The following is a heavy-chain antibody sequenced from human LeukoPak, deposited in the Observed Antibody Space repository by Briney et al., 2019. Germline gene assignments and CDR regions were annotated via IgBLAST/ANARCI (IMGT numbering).Heavy chain of an antibody. CDR1: GFPFSSYA. CDR3: VKDHGWLLYS. V-gene: IGHV3-23*01. J-gene: IGHJ4*02. CDR2: ISVSGDSA. Sequence: GGSLRLSCAASGFPFSSYAMSWVRQAPGKGLEWVSGISVSGDSAYYAGSVEGRFTISRDNSKNTLYLQMNSLRADDTAVYYCVKDHGWLLYSWGQGTLVTVSS. D-gene: IGHD3-9*01.